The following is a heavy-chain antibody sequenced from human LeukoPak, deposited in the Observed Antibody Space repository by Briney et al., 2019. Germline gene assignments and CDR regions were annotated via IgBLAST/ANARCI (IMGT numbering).Heavy chain of an antibody. J-gene: IGHJ4*02. D-gene: IGHD3-16*01. Sequence: GGSLRLFCAACGFTFSSYGMHWVRQAPGEGLEWVAFIRYDGSNKYYADSVNGRFTISRDNSKNTLYLQMNSLRAEDTAVYYCAIRYYDYVWGSYTFDWGQRTLVTVSS. CDR3: AIRYYDYVWGSYTFD. V-gene: IGHV3-30*02. CDR2: IRYDGSNK. CDR1: GFTFSSYG.